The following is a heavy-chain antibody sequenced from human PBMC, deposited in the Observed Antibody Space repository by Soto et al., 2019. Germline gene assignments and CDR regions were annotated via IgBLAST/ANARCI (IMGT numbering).Heavy chain of an antibody. D-gene: IGHD6-19*01. J-gene: IGHJ5*02. CDR2: IIPIFGTA. CDR1: GYTFTSYD. Sequence: SVKVSCKASGYTFTSYDINWVRQAPGQGLEWMGGIIPIFGTANYAQKFQGRVTITADESTSTAYMELSSLRSEDTAVYYCARGYSSGWFGPWGQGTLVTVSS. V-gene: IGHV1-69*13. CDR3: ARGYSSGWFGP.